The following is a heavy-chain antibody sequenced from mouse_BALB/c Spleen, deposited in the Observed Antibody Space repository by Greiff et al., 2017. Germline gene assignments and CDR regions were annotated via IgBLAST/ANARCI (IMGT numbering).Heavy chain of an antibody. J-gene: IGHJ2*01. V-gene: IGHV3-2*02. Sequence: EVKLVESGPGLVKPSQSLSLTCTVTGYSITSDYAWNWIRQFPGNKLEWMGYISYSGSTSYNPSLKSRISITRDTSKNQFFLQLNSVTTEDTATYYCARWGYYFYFDYWGQGTTLTVSS. D-gene: IGHD2-3*01. CDR1: GYSITSDYA. CDR3: ARWGYYFYFDY. CDR2: ISYSGST.